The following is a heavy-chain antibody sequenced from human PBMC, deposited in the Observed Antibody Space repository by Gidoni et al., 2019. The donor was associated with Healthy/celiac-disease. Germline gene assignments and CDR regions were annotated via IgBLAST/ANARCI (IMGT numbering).Heavy chain of an antibody. J-gene: IGHJ3*02. Sequence: EVQLVESGGGLVQPGGSLRLSCSASGFTFSSYAMHWVRQAPGKGLEYVSAISSNWGSTYYADSVKGRFTISRDNSKNTLYLQMSSLRAEDTAVYYCVKTYYDYIWGSYRLAYDAFDIWGQGTMVTVSS. CDR1: GFTFSSYA. V-gene: IGHV3-64D*08. D-gene: IGHD3-16*02. CDR3: VKTYYDYIWGSYRLAYDAFDI. CDR2: ISSNWGST.